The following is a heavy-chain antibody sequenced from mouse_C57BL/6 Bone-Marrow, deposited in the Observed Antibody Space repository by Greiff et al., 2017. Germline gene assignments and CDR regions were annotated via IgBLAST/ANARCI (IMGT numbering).Heavy chain of an antibody. V-gene: IGHV1-80*01. J-gene: IGHJ2*01. D-gene: IGHD4-1*01. CDR2: IYPGVGDT. CDR3: ARGRNWPYFDY. CDR1: GYAFSSYW. Sequence: QVQLQQSGAELVKPGASVKISCKASGYAFSSYWMNWVKQRPGKGLEWIGQIYPGVGDTNYNGKFKGKATLTADKSSSTAYMQLSSLTSEDSAVYFCARGRNWPYFDYWGQGTTLTVSS.